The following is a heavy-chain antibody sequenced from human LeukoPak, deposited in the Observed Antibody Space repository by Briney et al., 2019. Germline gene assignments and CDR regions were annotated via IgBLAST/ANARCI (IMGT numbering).Heavy chain of an antibody. J-gene: IGHJ4*02. CDR1: GYTFTGYY. D-gene: IGHD6-13*01. Sequence: ASVKVSCKASGYTFTGYYMHWARQAPGQGLEWMGWINPNSGGTNYARKFQGRVTMTRDTSISTAYMELSRLRSDDTAVYYCARVTYSSSWSLDYWGQGTLVTVSS. V-gene: IGHV1-2*02. CDR3: ARVTYSSSWSLDY. CDR2: INPNSGGT.